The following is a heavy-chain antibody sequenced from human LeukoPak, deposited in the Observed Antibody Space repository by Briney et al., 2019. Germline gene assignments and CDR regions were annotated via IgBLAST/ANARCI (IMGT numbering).Heavy chain of an antibody. J-gene: IGHJ4*02. CDR3: AEPEGGYYDIRPD. D-gene: IGHD3-22*01. CDR2: ISGSGGST. Sequence: GGSLRLSCAASGFIFSNYAISWVRQAPGKGLEWVSAISGSGGSTYYADSVKGRFTISRDNSKNTLYLQMNSLRAEDTAVYYCAEPEGGYYDIRPDWGQGTLVTVSS. V-gene: IGHV3-23*01. CDR1: GFIFSNYA.